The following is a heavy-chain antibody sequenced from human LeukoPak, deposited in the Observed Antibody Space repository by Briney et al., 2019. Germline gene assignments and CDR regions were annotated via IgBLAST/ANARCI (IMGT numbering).Heavy chain of an antibody. CDR2: ISSSSSYI. J-gene: IGHJ4*02. D-gene: IGHD1-26*01. CDR1: GFTFSNYN. CDR3: ARDPYSGNYGEGLFHY. Sequence: SGGSLRLSCAASGFTFSNYNLDWVRQAPGKGLEWVSSISSSSSYIYYADSVKGRFTISRDNAKNSLYLQMNSLRAEDTAVYYCARDPYSGNYGEGLFHYWGQGTLVTVSS. V-gene: IGHV3-21*01.